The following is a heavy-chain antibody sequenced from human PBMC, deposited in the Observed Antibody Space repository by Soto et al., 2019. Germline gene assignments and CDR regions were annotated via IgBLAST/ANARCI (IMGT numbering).Heavy chain of an antibody. D-gene: IGHD6-19*01. CDR1: GASISSSSSN. Sequence: SETLSLTCTVSGASISSSSSNWGWIRQPPGKGLEWIGTFYSGSAYYNPSLKSRVTISVDTSKSQFSLELNSVAAADTAIYYCATTRGIAVGGSFASWGQGTLVTVSS. CDR2: FYSGSA. CDR3: ATTRGIAVGGSFAS. J-gene: IGHJ5*01. V-gene: IGHV4-39*01.